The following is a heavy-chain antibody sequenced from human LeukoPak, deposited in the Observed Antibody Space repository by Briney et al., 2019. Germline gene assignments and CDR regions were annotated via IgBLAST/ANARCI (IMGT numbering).Heavy chain of an antibody. V-gene: IGHV1-69*04. J-gene: IGHJ4*02. CDR3: ARGSYSSGWYDY. CDR1: GGTFSSYA. D-gene: IGHD6-19*01. Sequence: ASVKVSCKASGGTFSSYAISWVRQAPGQGLEWMGRIIPILGIANYAQKFQGRVTITADKSTSTAYMELSSLRSEDTAVYYCARGSYSSGWYDYWGQGTLVTVSS. CDR2: IIPILGIA.